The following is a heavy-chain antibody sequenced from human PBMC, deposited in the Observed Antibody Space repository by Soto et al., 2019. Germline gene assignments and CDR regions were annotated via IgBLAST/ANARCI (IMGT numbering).Heavy chain of an antibody. CDR1: GGSISSYY. V-gene: IGHV4-59*08. D-gene: IGHD1-1*01. CDR3: ARRYGYSFDY. Sequence: QVQLQESGPGLVKPSETLSLTCTVSGGSISSYYWSWIRQPPGKGLEWIGYIYYSGSTNYNPSLKSPVTISVDTSKNQSSLTRSSVTAADTAVYYCARRYGYSFDYWGQGTLVTVSS. J-gene: IGHJ4*02. CDR2: IYYSGST.